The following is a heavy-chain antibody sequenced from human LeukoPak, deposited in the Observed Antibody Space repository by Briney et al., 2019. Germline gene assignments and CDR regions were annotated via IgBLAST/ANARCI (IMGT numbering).Heavy chain of an antibody. D-gene: IGHD3-10*01. CDR2: IYHSGST. Sequence: TETLSLTCSVSGGSISSRFYYWGWIRQPPGKGLEWIGSIYHSGSTYYNPSLKSRVTISVDTSQNQFSLKLSSVTAADTAVYFCARRASGTQHFDNWDQGTLVTVTS. CDR3: ARRASGTQHFDN. J-gene: IGHJ4*02. CDR1: GGSISSRFYY. V-gene: IGHV4-39*01.